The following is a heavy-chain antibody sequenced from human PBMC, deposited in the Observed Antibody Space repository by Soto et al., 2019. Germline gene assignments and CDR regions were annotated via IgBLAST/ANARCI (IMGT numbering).Heavy chain of an antibody. J-gene: IGHJ5*02. CDR2: IYYSGST. D-gene: IGHD3-9*01. CDR3: ARTSTYYDILTGSNTHRNPNWFDP. V-gene: IGHV4-31*03. CDR1: GGSISSGGYY. Sequence: PSETLSLTCTVSGGSISSGGYYWSWIRQHPGKGLEWIGYIYYSGSTYYNPSLKSRVTISVDTSKNQFSLKLSSVTAADTAVYYCARTSTYYDILTGSNTHRNPNWFDPWGQGTLVTVSS.